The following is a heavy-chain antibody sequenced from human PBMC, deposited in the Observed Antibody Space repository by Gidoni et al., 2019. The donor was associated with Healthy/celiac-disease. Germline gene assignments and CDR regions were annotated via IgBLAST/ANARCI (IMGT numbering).Heavy chain of an antibody. CDR3: AKDTSGSGTDAWFDP. CDR2: ISWNSGSI. J-gene: IGHJ5*02. V-gene: IGHV3-9*01. CDR1: GFTFDDYA. D-gene: IGHD3-10*01. Sequence: EVQLVESGGGLVQPGRSLRLSCAASGFTFDDYAMHWVRQAPGKGLEWVSGISWNSGSIGYADSVKGRFTISRDNAKNSLYLQMNSLRAEDTALYYCAKDTSGSGTDAWFDPWGQGTLVTVSS.